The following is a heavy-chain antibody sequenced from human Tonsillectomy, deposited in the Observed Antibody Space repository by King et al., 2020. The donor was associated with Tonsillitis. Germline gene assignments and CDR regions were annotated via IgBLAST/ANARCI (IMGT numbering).Heavy chain of an antibody. Sequence: VQLQESGPGLVKPSETLSLMCTVSGGSIRSYYWSWIRQPSGKGLEWMEYSYYSWSTNYNPSLKSRVTISLDTSKNQFSLRLTAVTAADTAVYYCARHIGASRAFDIWGQGTMVTVSS. J-gene: IGHJ3*02. D-gene: IGHD3-3*01. CDR2: SYYSWST. V-gene: IGHV4-59*08. CDR1: GGSIRSYY. CDR3: ARHIGASRAFDI.